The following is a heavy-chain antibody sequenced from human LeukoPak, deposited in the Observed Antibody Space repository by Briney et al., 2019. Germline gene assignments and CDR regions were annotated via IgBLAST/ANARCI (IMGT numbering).Heavy chain of an antibody. CDR3: ARGNYYDSSGYIDY. D-gene: IGHD3-22*01. Sequence: ASVKVSCKASGYTFTSYEINWVRQATGQGLEWVGWMNPNSGNTAYAQKFQGRVTMTRNTSISTAYMELSSLRSEDTAVYYCARGNYYDSSGYIDYWGQGTLVTVSS. CDR2: MNPNSGNT. CDR1: GYTFTSYE. V-gene: IGHV1-8*01. J-gene: IGHJ4*02.